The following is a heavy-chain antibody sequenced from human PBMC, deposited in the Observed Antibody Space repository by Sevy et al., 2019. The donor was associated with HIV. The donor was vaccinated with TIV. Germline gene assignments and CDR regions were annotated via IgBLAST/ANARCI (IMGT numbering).Heavy chain of an antibody. V-gene: IGHV3-23*01. Sequence: GGSLRLSCAASGFTFSSYAMSWVRQAPGKGLEWVSAISGSGGSTYYADSVKGRFTISRDNSKNTLYLQMNSLRAEDTAVYYWAKDQIVVPAAMDYYGMDVWGQGTTVTVSS. D-gene: IGHD2-2*01. CDR1: GFTFSSYA. CDR2: ISGSGGST. J-gene: IGHJ6*02. CDR3: AKDQIVVPAAMDYYGMDV.